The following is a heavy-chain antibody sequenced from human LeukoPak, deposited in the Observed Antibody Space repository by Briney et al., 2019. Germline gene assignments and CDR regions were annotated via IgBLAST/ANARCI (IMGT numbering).Heavy chain of an antibody. J-gene: IGHJ4*02. D-gene: IGHD2-2*01. Sequence: PSETLTLTCTVSGDSITSYHWSWIRQPPGKGLEWIGYIHYSGSTSDNPSLKSRVTISVDTSKNQFSLKLSSVTAADTAVYYCARTDIVVVPAAMPFDYWGQGTLITVSS. CDR2: IHYSGST. CDR3: ARTDIVVVPAAMPFDY. V-gene: IGHV4-59*01. CDR1: GDSITSYH.